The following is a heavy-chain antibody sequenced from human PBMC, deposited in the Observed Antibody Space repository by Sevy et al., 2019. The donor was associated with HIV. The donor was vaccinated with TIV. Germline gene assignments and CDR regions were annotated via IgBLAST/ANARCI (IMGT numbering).Heavy chain of an antibody. J-gene: IGHJ4*02. D-gene: IGHD2-8*01. V-gene: IGHV3-23*01. CDR2: LSFGGGKI. CDR3: AREGCTRPHDY. CDR1: GFAFYDYS. Sequence: GGSLRLSCAASGFAFYDYSMSGIRQAPGKGLEWVATLSFGGGKINYADSVKGRFTIARDNSKNSFYLQMDNVRVEDTALYYCAREGCTRPHDYWGQGTRVTVSS.